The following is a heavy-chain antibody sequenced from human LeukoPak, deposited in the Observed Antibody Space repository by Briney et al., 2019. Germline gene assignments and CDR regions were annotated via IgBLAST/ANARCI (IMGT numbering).Heavy chain of an antibody. V-gene: IGHV3-73*01. CDR1: GFPFSSYW. Sequence: GGSLRLSCAASGFPFSSYWMHWVRQASGKGLEWVGRIRSKAGNYATEYTASVKGRFTISRDDSKKTAYLQMNSLKTEDTAVYYCTGGTTVTTLDYWGQGTLVTVSS. J-gene: IGHJ4*02. CDR2: IRSKAGNYAT. CDR3: TGGTTVTTLDY. D-gene: IGHD4-17*01.